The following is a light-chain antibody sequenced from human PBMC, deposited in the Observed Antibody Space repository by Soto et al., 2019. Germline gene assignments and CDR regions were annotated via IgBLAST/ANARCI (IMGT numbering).Light chain of an antibody. CDR1: QAISSY. CDR2: AAS. CDR3: EQYYNYPPT. V-gene: IGKV1-8*01. Sequence: AIRMTQSPSSLSASTGDRVTITCRASQAISSYLAWYQQKPGKAPKPLIYAASSSRSGVPSRFRGSGSGTDFSLTISCLQSEDFATYYCEQYYNYPPTFGHGTEVEIK. J-gene: IGKJ1*01.